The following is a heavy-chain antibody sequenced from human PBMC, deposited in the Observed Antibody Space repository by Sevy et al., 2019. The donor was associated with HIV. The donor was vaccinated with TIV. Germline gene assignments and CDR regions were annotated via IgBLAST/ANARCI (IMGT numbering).Heavy chain of an antibody. CDR2: ISWNSEAV. CDR1: AFTFSDYA. Sequence: GGSLRLSCAASAFTFSDYAMHWVRQVPGKGLEWVSGISWNSEAVGYADSVKGRFTISRDNAQHSLFLQLNSLRVEDTALYYCVGAQGYCYTNTCYGSSVNAFDVWGRGTMVTVSS. V-gene: IGHV3-9*01. D-gene: IGHD2-15*01. CDR3: VGAQGYCYTNTCYGSSVNAFDV. J-gene: IGHJ3*01.